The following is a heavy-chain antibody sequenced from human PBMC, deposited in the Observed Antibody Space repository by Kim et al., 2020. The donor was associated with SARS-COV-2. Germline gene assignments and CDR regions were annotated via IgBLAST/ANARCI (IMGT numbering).Heavy chain of an antibody. V-gene: IGHV4-39*01. CDR2: RSYGGST. CDR3: ARRSQDVASGWGYRMDV. D-gene: IGHD5-12*01. J-gene: IGHJ6*02. Sequence: SETLSLTCTVSGGSISSSSYFWVWIRQPPGKGLEWIATRSYGGSTYYNPSLKSRGTISVDTSKNQFSLSLNSVTAADSAVYYCARRSQDVASGWGYRMDVWGQGTTVTVSS. CDR1: GGSISSSSYF.